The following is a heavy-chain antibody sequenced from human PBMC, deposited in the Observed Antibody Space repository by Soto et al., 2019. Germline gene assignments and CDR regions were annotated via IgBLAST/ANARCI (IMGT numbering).Heavy chain of an antibody. D-gene: IGHD6-19*01. Sequence: QVQLVQSGAEVKKPGASVTVSCKTSGYTFRNYGIIWVRQAPGQGLGWMGWISGYNGNTNYAQTVQGRVTMTTDTSTGTVYMELRSLKSDDTAIYYCSRFIMVGGWFDPNYYHGMDVWGQGTTVTVSS. CDR1: GYTFRNYG. V-gene: IGHV1-18*01. J-gene: IGHJ6*02. CDR3: SRFIMVGGWFDPNYYHGMDV. CDR2: ISGYNGNT.